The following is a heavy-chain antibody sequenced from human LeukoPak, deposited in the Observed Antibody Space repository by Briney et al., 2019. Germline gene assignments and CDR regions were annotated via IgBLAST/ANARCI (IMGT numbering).Heavy chain of an antibody. D-gene: IGHD3-22*01. Sequence: PSETLSLTCTVSGGLISISTYYWGWIRQPPGKGLEWIGSIYYSGTTHYNPSLKSRVTIAVDTSKNQFSLKLISVTAADTAVYYCARHRGYYDSPNWFDPWGQGTLVTVSS. CDR1: GGLISISTYY. CDR2: IYYSGTT. V-gene: IGHV4-39*01. CDR3: ARHRGYYDSPNWFDP. J-gene: IGHJ5*02.